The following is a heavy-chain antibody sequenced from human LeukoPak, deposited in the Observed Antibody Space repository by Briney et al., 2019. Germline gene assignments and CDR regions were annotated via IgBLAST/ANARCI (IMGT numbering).Heavy chain of an antibody. Sequence: ASVKVSCKASGFTFTNYGIRWVRQAPGQGLEWMGWISAFTGDTTYAHNLQGRVTMTTDTSTSTAYMELRSLRSDDTAVYYCARVFSRGSYNYGFDVWGQGTTVTVSS. CDR2: ISAFTGDT. V-gene: IGHV1-18*01. D-gene: IGHD3-16*01. CDR3: ARVFSRGSYNYGFDV. J-gene: IGHJ6*02. CDR1: GFTFTNYG.